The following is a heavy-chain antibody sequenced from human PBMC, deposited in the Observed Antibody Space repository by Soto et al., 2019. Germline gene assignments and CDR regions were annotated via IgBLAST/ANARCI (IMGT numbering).Heavy chain of an antibody. J-gene: IGHJ5*02. CDR2: IHYSGST. CDR3: ARGQRFSDWFDP. V-gene: IGHV4-61*01. D-gene: IGHD3-3*01. CDR1: GGSVSSTSYY. Sequence: SETLSLTCTVSGGSVSSTSYYWTWIRQPPGKGLEWIGYIHYSGSTKYNPSLQSRVTMSLDTSNNQFSLRLTSVTAADPAVYYCARGQRFSDWFDPWGQGTLLTVSS.